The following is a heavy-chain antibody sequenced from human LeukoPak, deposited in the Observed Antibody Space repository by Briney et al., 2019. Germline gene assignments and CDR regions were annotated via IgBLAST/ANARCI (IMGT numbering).Heavy chain of an antibody. CDR1: GYTFTSYY. CDR2: INPSGGST. CDR3: ARDRLTMIGFDP. Sequence: ASVKVSCKASGYTFTSYYMHWVRQVPGQGLEWMGIINPSGGSTSYAQKFQGRVTMTRDTSTSTVYMELSSLRSEDTAVYYCARDRLTMIGFDPWGQGTLVTVSS. J-gene: IGHJ5*02. D-gene: IGHD3-22*01. V-gene: IGHV1-46*01.